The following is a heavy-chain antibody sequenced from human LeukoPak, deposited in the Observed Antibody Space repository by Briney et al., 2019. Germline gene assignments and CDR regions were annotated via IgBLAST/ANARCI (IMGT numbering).Heavy chain of an antibody. J-gene: IGHJ3*02. Sequence: SETLSLTCTVSGGSISSYYWSWIRQPPGKGLEWIGYIYYSGSTNYNPSLKSRVTISVDTSKNQFSLKPSSVTAADTAVYYCARGAVVIALSFDIWGQGTMVTVSS. D-gene: IGHD2-21*01. CDR1: GGSISSYY. V-gene: IGHV4-59*01. CDR2: IYYSGST. CDR3: ARGAVVIALSFDI.